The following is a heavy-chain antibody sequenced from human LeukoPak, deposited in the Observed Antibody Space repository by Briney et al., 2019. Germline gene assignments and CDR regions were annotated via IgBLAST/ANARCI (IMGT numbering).Heavy chain of an antibody. Sequence: SETLSLTCTVSGGSISSYYWSWIRQPPGKGLEWIGYIYYSGSTNYNPSLKSRVTISVDTSKNQFSLKLSSVTAADTAVYYCARVFSGYHGPYWFDPWGQGTLVTVSS. V-gene: IGHV4-59*01. CDR2: IYYSGST. CDR1: GGSISSYY. CDR3: ARVFSGYHGPYWFDP. D-gene: IGHD5-12*01. J-gene: IGHJ5*02.